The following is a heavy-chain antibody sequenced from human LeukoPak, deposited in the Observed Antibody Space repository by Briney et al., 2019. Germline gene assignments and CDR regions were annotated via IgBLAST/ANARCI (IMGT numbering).Heavy chain of an antibody. V-gene: IGHV3-11*04. CDR3: ARDLYTRHYDQNFDY. J-gene: IGHJ4*02. D-gene: IGHD1-14*01. Sequence: GGSLRLPCAASGFTFSDYYMSWIREAPGKGLEWVSYISSSGSTIYYADSVKGRFTFSRDNAKSSLYLQMNSLRAEDTAVYYCARDLYTRHYDQNFDYWGQGTLVTVSS. CDR2: ISSSGSTI. CDR1: GFTFSDYY.